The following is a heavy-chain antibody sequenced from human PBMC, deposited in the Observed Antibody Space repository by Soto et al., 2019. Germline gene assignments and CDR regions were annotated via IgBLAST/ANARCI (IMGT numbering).Heavy chain of an antibody. Sequence: GEALKSSCRGCGYSFTCYWNCWLRERPGRGLERGGIIYHGDSDTRYSPSFQGQVTISADKSISTAYLQWSSLKASDTAMYYCASDHGVAGPFDYWGQGTLVTVSS. J-gene: IGHJ4*02. D-gene: IGHD2-15*01. CDR3: ASDHGVAGPFDY. V-gene: IGHV5-51*03. CDR2: IYHGDSDT. CDR1: GYSFTCYW.